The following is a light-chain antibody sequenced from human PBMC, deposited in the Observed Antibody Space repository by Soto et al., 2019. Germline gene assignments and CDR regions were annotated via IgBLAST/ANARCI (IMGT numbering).Light chain of an antibody. CDR3: QQYDNWPWT. CDR1: QTVTTS. Sequence: EVVLTQSPGTLSLCPGERATLSCRASQTVTTSQLTWFQQKPGQAPRLLIYGASNRATGFPARFSGSGSGTDFTLTISSLQSEDFAVYYCQQYDNWPWTFGQGTKVDIK. J-gene: IGKJ1*01. V-gene: IGKV3-15*01. CDR2: GAS.